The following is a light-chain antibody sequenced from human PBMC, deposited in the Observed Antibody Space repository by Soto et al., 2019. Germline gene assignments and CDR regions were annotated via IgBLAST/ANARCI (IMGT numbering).Light chain of an antibody. CDR2: GAS. Sequence: EIVLTQSPGTLSLSPGERATLSCRASQSVSSSYLAWYQQKPGQAPRLLIYGASSRATGIPDRFSGSGSGTDFTLTISRLEPEYFAVYYCQQYGSSRTFGQGNKVEIK. V-gene: IGKV3-20*01. J-gene: IGKJ1*01. CDR3: QQYGSSRT. CDR1: QSVSSSY.